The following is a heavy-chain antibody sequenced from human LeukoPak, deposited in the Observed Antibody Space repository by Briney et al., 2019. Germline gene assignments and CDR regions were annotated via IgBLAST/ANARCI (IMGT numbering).Heavy chain of an antibody. CDR3: ARQGPSEYGSGSYYFDY. CDR2: FYTSGTT. Sequence: SETLSLTCSVSGGSISSYSWNWIRQPAGKGLEWIGRFYTSGTTNYNPSLGSRVTMSVDTSKNQFSLKLSSVTATDTAVYYCARQGPSEYGSGSYYFDYWGQGTLVTVSS. V-gene: IGHV4-4*07. J-gene: IGHJ4*02. D-gene: IGHD3-10*01. CDR1: GGSISSYS.